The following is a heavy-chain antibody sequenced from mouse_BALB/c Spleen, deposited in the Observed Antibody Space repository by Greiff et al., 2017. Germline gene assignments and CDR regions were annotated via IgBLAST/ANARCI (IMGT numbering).Heavy chain of an antibody. CDR2: ISYSGST. CDR1: GYSITSDYA. D-gene: IGHD2-3*01. J-gene: IGHJ2*01. V-gene: IGHV3-2*02. Sequence: EVKLVESGPGLVKPSQSLSLTCTVTGYSITSDYAWNWIRQFPGNKLEWMGYISYSGSTSYNPSLKSRISITRDTSKNQFFLQLNSVTTEDTATYYCARSRFSVYDGYLYYFDYWGQGTTLTVSS. CDR3: ARSRFSVYDGYLYYFDY.